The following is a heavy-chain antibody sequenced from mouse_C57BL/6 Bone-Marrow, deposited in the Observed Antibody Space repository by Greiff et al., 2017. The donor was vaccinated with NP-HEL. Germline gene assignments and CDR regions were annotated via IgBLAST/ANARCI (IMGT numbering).Heavy chain of an antibody. J-gene: IGHJ2*01. Sequence: VQLQQSGPALVKPGASVKMSCKASGYTFTDYYMHWVKQKPGKGLEWIGEIYPGSGNTYYNEKFKGKATLTADTSSSTAYMQLSSLTSEDSAVYFCARPTVVSFDDWGQGTTLTVSS. CDR2: YPGSGNTY. CDR3: RPTVVSFDD. CDR1: YTFTDYYM. V-gene: IGHV1-83*01. D-gene: IGHD1-1*01.